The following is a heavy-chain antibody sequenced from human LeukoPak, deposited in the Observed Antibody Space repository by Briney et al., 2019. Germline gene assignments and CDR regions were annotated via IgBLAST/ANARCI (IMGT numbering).Heavy chain of an antibody. CDR3: ARWASVAGSYYYYYYGMDV. J-gene: IGHJ6*02. D-gene: IGHD6-19*01. V-gene: IGHV3-7*01. Sequence: RSGGSLRLSCAASGFTFSRYWMSWVRQAPGKGLEWVANIKQDGNEKYYVDSVKGRFTISRDNAKNSLYLQMNSLRAEDTAVYYCARWASVAGSYYYYYYGMDVWGQGTTVTVSS. CDR1: GFTFSRYW. CDR2: IKQDGNEK.